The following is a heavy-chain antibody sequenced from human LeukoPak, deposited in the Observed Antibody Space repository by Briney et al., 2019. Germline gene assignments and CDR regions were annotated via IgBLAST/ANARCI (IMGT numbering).Heavy chain of an antibody. V-gene: IGHV1-8*01. CDR3: ATMMVRGVVWAFDI. J-gene: IGHJ3*02. CDR1: GYTFTSYD. D-gene: IGHD3-10*01. Sequence: ASVKVSCKASGYTFTSYDISWVRQATGQGLEWMGWMNPHSGNTGSAKKFQGRVTMTRDTSISTAYMELSSLRSEDTAVYYCATMMVRGVVWAFDIWGQGTMVTVPS. CDR2: MNPHSGNT.